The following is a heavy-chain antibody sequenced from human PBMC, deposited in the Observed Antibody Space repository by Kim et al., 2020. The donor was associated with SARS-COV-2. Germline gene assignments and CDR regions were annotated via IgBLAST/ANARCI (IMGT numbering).Heavy chain of an antibody. CDR3: MKGGWGGIWDH. Sequence: GGSLRLSCTTSGFTFTGYAMSWVRQAPGKGLEWVSSIDGSDGTTYYVDSVKGRFTISRDNSKNTLYLQMSNLRADDTAVYYCMKGGWGGIWDHRGQGTL. V-gene: IGHV3-23*01. CDR2: IDGSDGTT. J-gene: IGHJ4*02. D-gene: IGHD2-15*01. CDR1: GFTFTGYA.